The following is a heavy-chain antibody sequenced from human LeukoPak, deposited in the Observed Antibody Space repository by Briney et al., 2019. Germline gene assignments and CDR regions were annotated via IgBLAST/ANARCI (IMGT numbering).Heavy chain of an antibody. Sequence: SGTLSLTCAVSGGSISSRNWWSWVRQPPGKGLEWIGEIYHSGSTNYNPSLRTRVTISVDKSKNQFSLKLSSVTAADTAVYYCARASHDYGDYSHFDYWGQGTLVTVSS. CDR3: ARASHDYGDYSHFDY. CDR1: GGSISSRNW. D-gene: IGHD4-17*01. J-gene: IGHJ4*02. V-gene: IGHV4-4*02. CDR2: IYHSGST.